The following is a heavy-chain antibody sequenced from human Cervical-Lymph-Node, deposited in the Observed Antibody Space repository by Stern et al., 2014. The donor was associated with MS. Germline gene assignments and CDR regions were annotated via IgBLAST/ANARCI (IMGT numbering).Heavy chain of an antibody. J-gene: IGHJ5*02. D-gene: IGHD3-10*01. V-gene: IGHV1-69*06. CDR3: ARGAGDNWFDP. CDR2: IIRPVGTA. Sequence: AQLVESGADVKKSGSSVRVSCKASGDISWLRQAPGQGLEWMGGIIRPVGTAHYTQRFQGRLTITADRSTNTTYMELSSLRSDDTAIYYCARGAGDNWFDPWGQGTLVSVSS. CDR1: GD.